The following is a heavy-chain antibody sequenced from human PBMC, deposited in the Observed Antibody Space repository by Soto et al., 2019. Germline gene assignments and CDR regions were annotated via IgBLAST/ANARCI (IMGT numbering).Heavy chain of an antibody. J-gene: IGHJ4*02. Sequence: SEALSLTCAVSGGSISSSNWWSWVRQPPGKGLEWIGEIYHSGSTNYNPSLKSRVTISADTSKNQFSLELTSLTAADTAVYYCARAAIKRHRVEGQVCPSQTLDYWSQGTQVTVSS. CDR2: IYHSGST. D-gene: IGHD2-8*01. CDR1: GGSISSSNW. V-gene: IGHV4-4*02. CDR3: ARAAIKRHRVEGQVCPSQTLDY.